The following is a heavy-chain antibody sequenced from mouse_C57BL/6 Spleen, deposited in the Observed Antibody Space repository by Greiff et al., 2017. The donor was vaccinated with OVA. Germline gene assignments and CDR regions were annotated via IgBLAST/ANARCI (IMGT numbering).Heavy chain of an antibody. J-gene: IGHJ1*03. CDR1: GFTFSSYA. V-gene: IGHV5-9-1*02. Sequence: EVKVVESGEGLVKPGGSLKLSCAASGFTFSSYAMSWVRQTPEKRLEWVAYISSGGDYIYYADTVKGRFTISSDNARNTLYLQMSSLKSDDTAMYYCTRESLTGTWYFDVWGTGTTVTVSS. CDR3: TRESLTGTWYFDV. D-gene: IGHD4-1*01. CDR2: ISSGGDYI.